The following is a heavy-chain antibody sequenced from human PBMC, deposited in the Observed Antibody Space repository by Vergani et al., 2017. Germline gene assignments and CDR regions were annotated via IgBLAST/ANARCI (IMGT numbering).Heavy chain of an antibody. CDR3: ARETRDTPSSLDY. Sequence: QLQLQESGPGLVKPSETLSLTCTISGGSLRNSYYWGWIRQAPGKGLEWIGSVYNTGTPYYNPSLKSRVSMSVDTSNNHFSLRLSSVTAADTAVYYCARETRDTPSSLDYWGQGTLVTVSS. CDR2: VYNTGTP. CDR1: GGSLRNSYY. D-gene: IGHD5-24*01. J-gene: IGHJ4*02. V-gene: IGHV4-39*02.